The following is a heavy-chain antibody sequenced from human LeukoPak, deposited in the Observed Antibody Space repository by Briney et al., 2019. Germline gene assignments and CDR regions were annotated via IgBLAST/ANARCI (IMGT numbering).Heavy chain of an antibody. CDR1: GFMFNTYF. CDR2: ISNSGTRT. J-gene: IGHJ3*02. CDR3: AREQRSSGSFDI. Sequence: GGSLRLSCAASGFMFNTYFISWVRQAPGKGLEWVSSISNSGTRTYYADSVKGRFTISRDNSKNTLYLQMNSLRAEDTAVYYCAREQRSSGSFDIWGQGTMVTVSS. D-gene: IGHD6-19*01. V-gene: IGHV3-23*01.